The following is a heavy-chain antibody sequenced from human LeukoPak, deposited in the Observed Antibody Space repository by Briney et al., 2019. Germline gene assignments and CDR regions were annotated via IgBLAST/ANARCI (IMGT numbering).Heavy chain of an antibody. CDR3: ARAYYDSSGHYPWSS. CDR1: GFTFSSYA. D-gene: IGHD3-22*01. CDR2: ISYGGSNK. V-gene: IGHV3-30*04. Sequence: GGSLRRSCAASGFTFSSYAMHWVRQAQGKGLEWGSVISYGGSNKYYADSVKGRFTIARDNSKNTLYLQMNSLRPEDTAVYYCARAYYDSSGHYPWSSWGQGTLV. J-gene: IGHJ5*02.